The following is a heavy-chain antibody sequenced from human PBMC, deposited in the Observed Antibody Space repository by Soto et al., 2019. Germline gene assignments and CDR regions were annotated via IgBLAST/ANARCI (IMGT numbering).Heavy chain of an antibody. CDR3: ARGDYYGSGSYYEMEY. Sequence: PSETLSLTCTVSGGSVSSGSCYWSWIRQSPGKGLEWIGYIFYSGSTNYNPSLKSRVTISVDTSKNQFSLKLSSVTAADTAVYYCARGDYYGSGSYYEMEYWGQGTLVTVSS. CDR2: IFYSGST. J-gene: IGHJ4*02. CDR1: GGSVSSGSCY. V-gene: IGHV4-61*01. D-gene: IGHD3-10*01.